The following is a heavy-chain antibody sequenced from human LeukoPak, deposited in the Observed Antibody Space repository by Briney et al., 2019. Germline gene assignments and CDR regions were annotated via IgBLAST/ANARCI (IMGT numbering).Heavy chain of an antibody. CDR2: IDPSDSYT. J-gene: IGHJ5*02. V-gene: IGHV5-10-1*01. D-gene: IGHD5-12*01. CDR1: GYRFTSYW. Sequence: GESLKISCKGSGYRFTSYWISWVRQMPGKGLEWLGRIDPSDSYTNYSPSFQGHVTISADKSISTAYLQWSSLKASDTAMYYCARQYSGYDSWFDPWGQGTLVTVFS. CDR3: ARQYSGYDSWFDP.